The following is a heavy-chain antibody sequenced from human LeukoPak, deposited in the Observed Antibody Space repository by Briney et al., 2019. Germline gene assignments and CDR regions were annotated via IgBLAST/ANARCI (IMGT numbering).Heavy chain of an antibody. Sequence: PSQTLSLTCTVSGGSISSGDYYWSWIRQHPGKGLEWIGSIYYSGRTYYNPSLKSRVTISVDTSKNQFSLKLSSVTAADTAVYYCARDRYDSCPMDVGGQGTTVTVSS. J-gene: IGHJ6*02. CDR1: GGSISSGDYY. CDR3: ARDRYDSCPMDV. D-gene: IGHD3-3*01. CDR2: IYYSGRT. V-gene: IGHV4-31*03.